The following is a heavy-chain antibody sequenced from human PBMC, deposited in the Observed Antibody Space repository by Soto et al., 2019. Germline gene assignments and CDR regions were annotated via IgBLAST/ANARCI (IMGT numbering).Heavy chain of an antibody. CDR1: GFSFSTYV. CDR3: VPGLGELGY. D-gene: IGHD3-16*01. CDR2: ISGDGSSL. Sequence: VQLVESGGGLVQPGGSLRLSCAASGFSFSTYVMNWVRHAPGKGLEWVSRISGDGSSLSYADSVKGRFTISRDNARNTLYVQMKSLRAEDTAVYYCVPGLGELGYWGQGTLVTVSS. V-gene: IGHV3-74*01. J-gene: IGHJ4*02.